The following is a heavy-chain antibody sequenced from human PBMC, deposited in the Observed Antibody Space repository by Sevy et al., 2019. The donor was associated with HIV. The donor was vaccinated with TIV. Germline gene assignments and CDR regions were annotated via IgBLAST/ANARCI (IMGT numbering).Heavy chain of an antibody. CDR2: VSFGCGKI. J-gene: IGHJ4*02. D-gene: IGHD2-8*01. Sequence: GGSLRLSCAASGFAFYDYSMRWIRQAPGKGLEWVATVSFGCGKINYADSVKGRLTISRDNSKNSFYLQMDNVRVEDTALYYCAREGCTRPHDYWGQGTRVTVSS. V-gene: IGHV3-23*01. CDR1: GFAFYDYS. CDR3: AREGCTRPHDY.